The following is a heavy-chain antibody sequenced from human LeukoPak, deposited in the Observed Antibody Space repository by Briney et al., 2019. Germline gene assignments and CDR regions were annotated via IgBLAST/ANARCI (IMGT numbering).Heavy chain of an antibody. CDR2: IIPIFGTA. V-gene: IGHV1-69*05. D-gene: IGHD6-19*01. Sequence: VASVKVSCKASGGTFSSYAISWVRQAPGQGLEWMRGIIPIFGTANYAQKFQGRVTITTDESTSTAYMELSSLRSGDTAVYYCARQAVAELDAFDIWGQGTMVTVSS. CDR3: ARQAVAELDAFDI. CDR1: GGTFSSYA. J-gene: IGHJ3*02.